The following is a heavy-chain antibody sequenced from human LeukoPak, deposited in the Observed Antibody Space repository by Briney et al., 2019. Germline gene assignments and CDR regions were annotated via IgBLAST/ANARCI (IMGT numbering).Heavy chain of an antibody. Sequence: GASVKVSCKASGYTFTSYAIHWVRQAPGQRLEWMGWISAGNGNTKYSQNFQGRVTLISNTSTTTAFMELSSLRSEDAAVYYCARDSGSGYNDYWGQGTLVTVSS. D-gene: IGHD1-1*01. J-gene: IGHJ4*02. CDR1: GYTFTSYA. V-gene: IGHV1-3*01. CDR2: ISAGNGNT. CDR3: ARDSGSGYNDY.